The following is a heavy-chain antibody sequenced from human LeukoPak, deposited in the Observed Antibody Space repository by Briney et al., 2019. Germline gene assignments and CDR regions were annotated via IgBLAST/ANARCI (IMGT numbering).Heavy chain of an antibody. Sequence: KPSETLSLTCTVSGGSISSYYWSWIRQPAGKGLEWIGRIYTSGSTNYNPSLKSRVTMSVDASKNQFSLKLSSVTAADTAVYYCARVSRLCSGGSCYGFGMAFDYWGQGTLVTVSS. CDR1: GGSISSYY. D-gene: IGHD2-15*01. CDR2: IYTSGST. V-gene: IGHV4-4*07. J-gene: IGHJ4*02. CDR3: ARVSRLCSGGSCYGFGMAFDY.